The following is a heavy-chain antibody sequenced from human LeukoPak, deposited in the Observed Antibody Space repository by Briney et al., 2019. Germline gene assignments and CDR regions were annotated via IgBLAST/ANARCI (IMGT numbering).Heavy chain of an antibody. Sequence: SETLSLTCTVSGGSISTYYWSWIRQPPGKGLEWISYVYYSGSTNYSPSLSSRLTISIDTSKNQFSLKLSSVTAADTAVYYCSRGLDFRSGYSFDYWGQGILVTVSS. D-gene: IGHD3-3*01. V-gene: IGHV4-59*01. CDR1: GGSISTYY. CDR2: VYYSGST. CDR3: SRGLDFRSGYSFDY. J-gene: IGHJ4*02.